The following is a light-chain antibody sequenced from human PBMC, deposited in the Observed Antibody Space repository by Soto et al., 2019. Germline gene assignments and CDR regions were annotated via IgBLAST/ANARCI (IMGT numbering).Light chain of an antibody. J-gene: IGKJ1*01. CDR1: QSVSSTD. V-gene: IGKV3-20*01. CDR3: QQYGSSPRT. CDR2: GAS. Sequence: EIVLTQSPGTLSLSPGERATLSCRASQSVSSTDLAWYQQKPGQAPRLLIYGASSRATGILDRFSGSGSGTDFTLTISRLEPEDFAVYYCQQYGSSPRTFGQGTKVEIK.